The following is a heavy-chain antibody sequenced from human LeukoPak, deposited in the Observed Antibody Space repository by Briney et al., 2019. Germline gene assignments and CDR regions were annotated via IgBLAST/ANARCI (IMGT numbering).Heavy chain of an antibody. Sequence: GGSLRLSCAASGFTFSNYWMTWVRQAPGKGLEWVANIKQDGSEKYYVDSVKGRFTISRDNAKNSLYLQMNSLRAEDMAVYYCAREPATFYRYFDLWGRGTLVTVSS. V-gene: IGHV3-7*01. CDR3: AREPATFYRYFDL. CDR1: GFTFSNYW. D-gene: IGHD3-16*01. J-gene: IGHJ2*01. CDR2: IKQDGSEK.